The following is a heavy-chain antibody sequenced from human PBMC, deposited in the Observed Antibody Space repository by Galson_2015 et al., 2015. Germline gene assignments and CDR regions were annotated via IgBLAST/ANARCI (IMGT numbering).Heavy chain of an antibody. D-gene: IGHD6-6*01. V-gene: IGHV1-8*01. J-gene: IGHJ6*02. CDR2: MNPNSGNT. CDR1: GYTFTSYD. Sequence: SVKVSCKASGYTFTSYDINWVRQATGQGLEWMGWMNPNSGNTGYAQKFQGRVTMTRNTSISTAYMELSSLRSEDTAVYYCAREGISSSPNARSYYYYGMDVWGQGTTVTVSS. CDR3: AREGISSSPNARSYYYYGMDV.